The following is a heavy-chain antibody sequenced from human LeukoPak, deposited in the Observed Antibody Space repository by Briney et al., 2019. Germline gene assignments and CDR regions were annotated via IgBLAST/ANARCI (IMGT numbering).Heavy chain of an antibody. CDR3: ARGDSNPSYYYYMDV. CDR1: GFTFSTYS. D-gene: IGHD4-11*01. V-gene: IGHV3-48*01. J-gene: IGHJ6*03. CDR2: ISSSSSSI. Sequence: GGSLRLSCAASGFTFSTYSMNWVRQPPGKGLEWVSYISSSSSSIYYADSVKGRFTISRDNAKNSLYLQMNSLRAEDTAVYYCARGDSNPSYYYYMDVWGKGTTVTVSS.